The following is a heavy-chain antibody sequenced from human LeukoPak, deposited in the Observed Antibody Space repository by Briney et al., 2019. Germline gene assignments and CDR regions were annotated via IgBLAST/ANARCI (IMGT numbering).Heavy chain of an antibody. CDR1: GFTFSNAW. CDR3: TTVVEVGATEGSSLGY. D-gene: IGHD1-26*01. CDR2: IKSKTDGGTT. J-gene: IGHJ4*02. V-gene: IGHV3-15*01. Sequence: PGGSLRLSCSASGFTFSNAWMSWVRQAPGKGLEWVGRIKSKTDGGTTDYAAPVKGRFTISRDDSKNTLYLQMNSLKTEDTAVYYCTTVVEVGATEGSSLGYWGQGTLVTVSS.